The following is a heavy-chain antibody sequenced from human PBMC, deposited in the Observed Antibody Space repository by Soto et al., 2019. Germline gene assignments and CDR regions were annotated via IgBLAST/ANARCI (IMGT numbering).Heavy chain of an antibody. Sequence: SVKVSCKASRGTFSSYAISWVRQAPGQGLEWMGGIIPIFGTANYAQKFQGRVTITADKSTSTAYMELSSLRSEDTAVYYCARVPADYGGQLNCFDYWGQGTLVTVSS. D-gene: IGHD4-17*01. CDR2: IIPIFGTA. CDR1: RGTFSSYA. CDR3: ARVPADYGGQLNCFDY. V-gene: IGHV1-69*06. J-gene: IGHJ4*02.